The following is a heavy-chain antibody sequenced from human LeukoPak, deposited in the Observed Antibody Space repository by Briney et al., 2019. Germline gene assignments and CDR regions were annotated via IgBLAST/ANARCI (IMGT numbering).Heavy chain of an antibody. CDR2: IYYGGST. J-gene: IGHJ4*02. V-gene: IGHV4-31*03. Sequence: SETLSLTCTVSGGSISSGGYYWSWIRQHPGKGLEWIGYIYYGGSTYYNPSLKSRVTISVDTSKNQFSLKLSSVTAADTAVYYCARVVRFLEWFDADYWGQGTLVTVSS. CDR3: ARVVRFLEWFDADY. D-gene: IGHD3-3*01. CDR1: GGSISSGGYY.